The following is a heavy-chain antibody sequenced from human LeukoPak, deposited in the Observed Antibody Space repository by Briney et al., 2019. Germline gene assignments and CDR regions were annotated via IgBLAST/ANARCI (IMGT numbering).Heavy chain of an antibody. Sequence: GGSLRLSCEASGFTFSSYWMHWVRQVPGKGLVWVSRINTDESRTNYADSVEGRFTISRDNAKNTLYLQMNSLRAEDTAVYYCARATSRVAFDIWGQGTMVTVSS. CDR3: ARATSRVAFDI. V-gene: IGHV3-74*01. D-gene: IGHD5-12*01. CDR2: INTDESRT. J-gene: IGHJ3*02. CDR1: GFTFSSYW.